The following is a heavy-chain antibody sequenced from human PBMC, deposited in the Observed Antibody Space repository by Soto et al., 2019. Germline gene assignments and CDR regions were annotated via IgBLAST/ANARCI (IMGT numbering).Heavy chain of an antibody. D-gene: IGHD3-22*01. Sequence: QVQLVESGGGVVQPGRSLRLSCAASGFTFSSYGMHWVRQAPGKGLEWVAIISYDGNYKYYADSVKGRFTISRDNSKNALYLQMSSLRAEDTAVYYCGKVSTYYYDRPFAYWGQGTLVTVSS. V-gene: IGHV3-30*18. J-gene: IGHJ4*02. CDR3: GKVSTYYYDRPFAY. CDR2: ISYDGNYK. CDR1: GFTFSSYG.